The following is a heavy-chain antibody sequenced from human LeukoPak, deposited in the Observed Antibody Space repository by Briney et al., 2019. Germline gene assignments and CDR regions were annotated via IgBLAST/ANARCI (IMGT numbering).Heavy chain of an antibody. Sequence: KPSETLSLTCAVYGGSFSGYYWSWIRQPPGKGLEWIGEINHSGSTNYNPSLKSRVTISVDTSKNQFSLKLSSVTAADTAVYYCARGTPYSSGWYLYYYYGMDVWGQGTTATVSS. D-gene: IGHD6-19*01. J-gene: IGHJ6*02. CDR3: ARGTPYSSGWYLYYYYGMDV. V-gene: IGHV4-34*01. CDR1: GGSFSGYY. CDR2: INHSGST.